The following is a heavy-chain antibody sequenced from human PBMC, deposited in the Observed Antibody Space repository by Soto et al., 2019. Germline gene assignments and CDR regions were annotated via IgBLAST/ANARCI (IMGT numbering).Heavy chain of an antibody. V-gene: IGHV3-53*01. CDR1: GLTVSSSY. J-gene: IGHJ4*02. Sequence: GGSLSLSCAASGLTVSSSYMSWVRQDPGKGLQWVSVIYSAGSTYYANSVKGRFTISRDISTNMVYLQMSSLTDEDTAVYYCARAREPEYSSAICFDIWGQGALVTVSS. CDR2: IYSAGST. CDR3: ARAREPEYSSAICFDI. D-gene: IGHD5-18*01.